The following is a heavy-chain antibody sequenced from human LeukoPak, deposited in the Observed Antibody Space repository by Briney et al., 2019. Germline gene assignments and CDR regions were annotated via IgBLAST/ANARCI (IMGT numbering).Heavy chain of an antibody. CDR3: ARDRLGLPVDY. J-gene: IGHJ4*02. CDR2: IYYNGSP. V-gene: IGHV4-59*01. Sequence: SETLSLTCTVSGASLISYYWNWIRQPPGKGLEWIGYIYYNGSPNYNPSLKSRVTMSQDTSKNQFSLKLTSVTAADTAVYYCARDRLGLPVDYWGRGTLVTVSS. CDR1: GASLISYY. D-gene: IGHD3-16*01.